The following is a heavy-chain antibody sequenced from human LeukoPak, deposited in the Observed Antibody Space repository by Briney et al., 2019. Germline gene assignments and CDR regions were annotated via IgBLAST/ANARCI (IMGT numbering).Heavy chain of an antibody. V-gene: IGHV1-2*02. J-gene: IGHJ4*02. CDR1: GYTFTGYY. CDR3: ARDRAYCGGDCYAYY. CDR2: INPNSGGT. Sequence: GASVKVSCKASGYTFTGYYMHWVRQAPGQGLEWMGWINPNSGGTNYAQKFQGRVTMTRDTSISTAYMELSRLRSDDTAVYYCARDRAYCGGDCYAYYWGQGTLVTVSS. D-gene: IGHD2-21*01.